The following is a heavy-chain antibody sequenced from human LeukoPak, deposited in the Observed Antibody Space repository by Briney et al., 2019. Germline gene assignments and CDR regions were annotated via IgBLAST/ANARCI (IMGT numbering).Heavy chain of an antibody. CDR1: GFTFSNYR. Sequence: GGSLRLSCEASGFTFSNYRMHWVRQAPGKGLEWISYINLDPNTIYYADSVKGRFTISRDNAKQSLYLQMNSLRVEDTAIHYCARDVSVNKVTTPFDHWGQGTLVTVAS. D-gene: IGHD1/OR15-1a*01. CDR2: INLDPNTI. J-gene: IGHJ4*02. V-gene: IGHV3-48*04. CDR3: ARDVSVNKVTTPFDH.